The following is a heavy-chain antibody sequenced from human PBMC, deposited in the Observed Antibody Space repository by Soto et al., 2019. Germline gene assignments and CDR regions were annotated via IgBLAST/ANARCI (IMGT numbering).Heavy chain of an antibody. D-gene: IGHD3-22*01. Sequence: GGSLRLSCAASGFTFSSYGMHWVRQAPGKGLEWVAVISYDGSNKYYADSVKGRFTISRDNSKNTLYLQMNSLRAEDTAVYYCAKDGGAYDSSGYHNVWGQGTLVTVSS. CDR2: ISYDGSNK. V-gene: IGHV3-30*18. J-gene: IGHJ4*02. CDR1: GFTFSSYG. CDR3: AKDGGAYDSSGYHNV.